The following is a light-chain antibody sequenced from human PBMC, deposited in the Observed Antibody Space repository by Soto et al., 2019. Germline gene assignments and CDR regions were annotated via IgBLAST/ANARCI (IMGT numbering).Light chain of an antibody. Sequence: EIVMTQSPDTLSVSPGDTATLSCRSSQNIHINLAWYQQKPGQAPTLHIYVVTATAPGVPARFSGSGYGTDFPLTIRSVPSGDFGVFYCQQYEGWPRTFGLGTKVEIQ. V-gene: IGKV3-15*01. J-gene: IGKJ2*01. CDR1: QNIHIN. CDR3: QQYEGWPRT. CDR2: VVT.